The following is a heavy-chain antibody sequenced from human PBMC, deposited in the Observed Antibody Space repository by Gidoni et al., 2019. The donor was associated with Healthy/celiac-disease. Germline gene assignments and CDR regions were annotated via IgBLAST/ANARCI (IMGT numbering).Heavy chain of an antibody. CDR2: ISSSGSTI. CDR3: ARDAGDLIFDY. V-gene: IGHV3-11*01. CDR1: GFTFSDHY. D-gene: IGHD2-21*02. J-gene: IGHJ4*02. Sequence: QVQLVAPGGGLVKPGGSLRLPCPASGFTFSDHYMSWVRQAPGKGLEWVSYISSSGSTIYYADSVKGRFTISRDNAKNSLYLQMNSLRAEDTAVYYCARDAGDLIFDYWGQGTLVTVSS.